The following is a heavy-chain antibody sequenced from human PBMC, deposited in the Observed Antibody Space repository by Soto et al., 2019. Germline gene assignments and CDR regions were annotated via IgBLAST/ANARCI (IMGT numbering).Heavy chain of an antibody. J-gene: IGHJ6*02. CDR2: LYYIGST. V-gene: IGHV4-39*02. CDR3: ARDFGRSSSSAALLRYYYGMDV. Sequence: PSETLSLTCTVSGGSISSSSYYWDWIRQPPGKGLEWIGSLYYIGSTYYNPSLKSRVTISIDTSKNQFSLKLRSVTAADTAVYYCARDFGRSSSSAALLRYYYGMDVWGQGTTVTVS. CDR1: GGSISSSSYY. D-gene: IGHD6-6*01.